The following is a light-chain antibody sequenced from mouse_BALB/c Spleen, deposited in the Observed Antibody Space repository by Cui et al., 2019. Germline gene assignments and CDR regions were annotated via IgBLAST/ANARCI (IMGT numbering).Light chain of an antibody. CDR3: QHFWGTPLT. V-gene: IGKV12-41*01. CDR1: GNIRNY. J-gene: IGKJ5*01. Sequence: DIQMTQSPASLSASVGETVTITCRASGNIRNYLAWYQQKQGKSPQLLVYNAKTLADGVPSRFSGSGSGTQYSLKINSLQPEDFGSYYCQHFWGTPLTFGAGTKLELK. CDR2: NAK.